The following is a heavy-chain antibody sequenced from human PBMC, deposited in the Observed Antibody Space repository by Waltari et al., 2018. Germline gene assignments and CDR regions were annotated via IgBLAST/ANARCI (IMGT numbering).Heavy chain of an antibody. Sequence: EVQLVGSGGGLVKPGGSLRLPCAASGFTFSSYTMNWVSQAPGKGLEWVSFISSGSSYIFYADSVKGRFTISRDNAKNSLYLQMNSLRVEDTAVYYCAREWGVMVGTAGYYFDYWGQGSLVTVSS. V-gene: IGHV3-21*01. CDR2: ISSGSSYI. D-gene: IGHD3-9*01. CDR1: GFTFSSYT. CDR3: AREWGVMVGTAGYYFDY. J-gene: IGHJ4*02.